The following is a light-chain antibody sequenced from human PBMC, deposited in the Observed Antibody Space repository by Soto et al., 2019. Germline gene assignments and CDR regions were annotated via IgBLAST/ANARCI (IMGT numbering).Light chain of an antibody. CDR3: SSYTSSSTYV. CDR2: DVS. CDR1: SSDVGGYNY. V-gene: IGLV2-14*01. J-gene: IGLJ1*01. Sequence: QSVLTQPASVSGSPGQSITISCTGTSSDVGGYNYVSWYQQHPGKAPQLMIYDVSNRPSGFSNRFSGSKSGSTASLTISGLQAEDEADYYCSSYTSSSTYVFGTGTKVTVL.